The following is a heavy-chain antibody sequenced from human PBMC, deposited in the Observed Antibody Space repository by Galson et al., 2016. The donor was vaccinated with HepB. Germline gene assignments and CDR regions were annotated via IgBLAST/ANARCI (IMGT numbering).Heavy chain of an antibody. CDR3: ARGGSRFNCGGDYILDY. V-gene: IGHV4-59*02. Sequence: SETLSLTCTVSGDSVSSYYWTWIRQPPGKGLEWIGYISYTGITNYNPSLKSRVTLSIDTSKNHFSLKMTSLTAADTAVYYCARGGSRFNCGGDYILDYWGQGALVTVSS. CDR2: ISYTGIT. CDR1: GDSVSSYY. J-gene: IGHJ4*02. D-gene: IGHD2-21*02.